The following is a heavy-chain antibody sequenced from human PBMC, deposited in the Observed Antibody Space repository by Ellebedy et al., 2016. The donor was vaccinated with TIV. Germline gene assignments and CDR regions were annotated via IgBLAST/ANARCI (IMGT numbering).Heavy chain of an antibody. CDR1: GFTFSSYP. CDR3: ARDRTGVLDI. J-gene: IGHJ3*02. CDR2: ISSGGSTM. Sequence: PGGSLRLSCEASGFTFSSYPINWVRQAPGKGLEWVSYISSGGSTMKYADSAKGRFTISRDNADNSLYLQMNSLRADDTAVYYCARDRTGVLDIWGQGTMVTVSS. V-gene: IGHV3-48*04. D-gene: IGHD3-10*01.